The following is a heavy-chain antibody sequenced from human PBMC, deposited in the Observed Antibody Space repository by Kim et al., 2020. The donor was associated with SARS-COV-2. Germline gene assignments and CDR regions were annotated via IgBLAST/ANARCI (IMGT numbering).Heavy chain of an antibody. D-gene: IGHD3-10*01. Sequence: GGSLRLSCAASGFTFNNYGMTWVRQAPGKGLEWVSYFTRDGITYYADFVTGRFTISRDNSKNVLSLQMSSLRVEDTAVYYCGDYHGAGSHFTYWGQGTLVSASS. CDR1: GFTFNNYG. V-gene: IGHV3-23*01. CDR2: FTRDGIT. CDR3: GDYHGAGSHFTY. J-gene: IGHJ4*02.